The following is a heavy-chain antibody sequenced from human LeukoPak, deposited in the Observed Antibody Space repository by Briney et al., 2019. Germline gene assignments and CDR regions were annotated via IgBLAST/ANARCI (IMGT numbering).Heavy chain of an antibody. Sequence: PGGSLRLSCAASGFTFSSYWMHWVRQAPGKGLVWVSRINSDGSSTSYADSVKGRFTISRENAKNSLYLQMNSLRAGDTAVYYCAKQTGSGLFILPGGQGTLVTVSS. D-gene: IGHD3/OR15-3a*01. CDR3: AKQTGSGLFILP. CDR2: INSDGSST. V-gene: IGHV3-74*01. CDR1: GFTFSSYW. J-gene: IGHJ4*02.